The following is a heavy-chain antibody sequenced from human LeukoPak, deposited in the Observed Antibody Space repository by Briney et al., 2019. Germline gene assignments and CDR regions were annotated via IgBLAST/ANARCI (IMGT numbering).Heavy chain of an antibody. J-gene: IGHJ4*02. CDR1: GDSVFSNRAA. Sequence: SQTLSLTCAISGDSVFSNRAAWNWIRQSPSRGLEWLGRTYYRSTWSYEYAVSVKSRIIINPDTSKNQFSLQLNSVTPEDTAVYYCARSGTKGEDYWGQGTLVTVSS. CDR3: ARSGTKGEDY. V-gene: IGHV6-1*01. CDR2: TYYRSTWSY. D-gene: IGHD3-10*01.